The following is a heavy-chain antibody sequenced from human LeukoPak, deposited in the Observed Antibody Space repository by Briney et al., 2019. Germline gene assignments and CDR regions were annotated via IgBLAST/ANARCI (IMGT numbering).Heavy chain of an antibody. D-gene: IGHD6-6*01. Sequence: ASVKVSFKASGGTFSSYAISWVRQAPGQGLEWMGRIIPILGIANYAQKFQGRVTITADKSTSTAYMELSSLRSEDTAVYYCARGGRAGYSSSSNGGYVYWGQGTLVTVSS. CDR1: GGTFSSYA. CDR2: IIPILGIA. V-gene: IGHV1-69*04. CDR3: ARGGRAGYSSSSNGGYVY. J-gene: IGHJ4*02.